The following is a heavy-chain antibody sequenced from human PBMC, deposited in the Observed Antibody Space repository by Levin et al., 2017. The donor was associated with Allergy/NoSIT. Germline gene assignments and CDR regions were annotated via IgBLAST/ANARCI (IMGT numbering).Heavy chain of an antibody. D-gene: IGHD5-18*01. CDR3: ARVAGYSDGYYFDD. Sequence: PSETLSLTCAVSGGSISSGGYSWSWIRQPPGKGLEWIGNIYLSGSTNDNPSLKSRVTMSVDRSKNPFSLKLSYVTAADTAVYYGARVAGYSDGYYFDDWGAGTLVTVSS. CDR1: GGSISSGGYS. V-gene: IGHV4-30-2*01. CDR2: IYLSGST. J-gene: IGHJ4*02.